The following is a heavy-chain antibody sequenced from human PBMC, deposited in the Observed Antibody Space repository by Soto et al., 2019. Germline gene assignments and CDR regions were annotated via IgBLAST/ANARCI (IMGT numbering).Heavy chain of an antibody. D-gene: IGHD3-16*02. CDR2: IYPGDFDT. V-gene: IGHV5-51*01. CDR3: SRLSGAIAEPIDF. CDR1: GYSSTNYW. J-gene: IGHJ4*02. Sequence: ESLTISCKRSGYSSTNYWIAWVRQMPGKGLEWMGIIYPGDFDTRYSPSFQGQVTISADKSITTAYLQWSSLKASDSAMYYCSRLSGAIAEPIDFCGQGSRVIGSS.